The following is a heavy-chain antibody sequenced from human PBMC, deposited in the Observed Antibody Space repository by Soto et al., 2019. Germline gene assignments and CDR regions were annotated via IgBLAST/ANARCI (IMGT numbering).Heavy chain of an antibody. V-gene: IGHV3-49*04. CDR3: TRESPYPITIFGVVMNYYYYYGMDV. CDR1: GFTFGDYA. J-gene: IGHJ6*02. CDR2: IRSKAYGGTT. Sequence: PGGSLRLSCTASGFTFGDYAMSWVRQAPGKGLECVGFIRSKAYGGTTEYAASVKGRFTISRDDSKSIAYLQMNSLKTEDTAVYYCTRESPYPITIFGVVMNYYYYYGMDVWGQGTTVTVSS. D-gene: IGHD3-3*01.